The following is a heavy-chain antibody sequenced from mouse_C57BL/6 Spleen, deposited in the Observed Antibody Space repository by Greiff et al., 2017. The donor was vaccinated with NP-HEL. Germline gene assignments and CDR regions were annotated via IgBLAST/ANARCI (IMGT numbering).Heavy chain of an antibody. CDR1: GYTFTSYW. J-gene: IGHJ1*03. CDR3: ARDGAIYYGNWYFDV. D-gene: IGHD2-1*01. Sequence: QVHVKQSGAELVKPGASVKLSCKASGYTFTSYWMHWVKQRPGRGLEWIGRIDPNSGGTKYNEKFKSKATLTVDKPSSTAYMQLSSLTSEDSAVYYCARDGAIYYGNWYFDVWGTGTTVTVSS. V-gene: IGHV1-72*01. CDR2: IDPNSGGT.